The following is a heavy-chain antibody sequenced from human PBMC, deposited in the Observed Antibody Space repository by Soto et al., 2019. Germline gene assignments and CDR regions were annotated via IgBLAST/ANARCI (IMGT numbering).Heavy chain of an antibody. J-gene: IGHJ6*02. CDR1: GITVSKAA. CDR2: IVVGTGST. CDR3: AADAHRDAFWSSYPYYYYSMDV. D-gene: IGHD3-3*01. Sequence: AVKVSGKASGITVSKAAGQWMRQARGQRLERIGRIVVGTGSTTYAQIVQESITITRDMSTTTAYMELSGLSPEDTAIYYCAADAHRDAFWSSYPYYYYSMDVWGQGTTVTVSS. V-gene: IGHV1-58*01.